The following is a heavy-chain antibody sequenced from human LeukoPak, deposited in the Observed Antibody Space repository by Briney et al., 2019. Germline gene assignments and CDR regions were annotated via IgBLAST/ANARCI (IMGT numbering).Heavy chain of an antibody. CDR3: ARVGCSSTSCYLHH. D-gene: IGHD2-2*01. CDR2: INHSGST. V-gene: IGHV4-34*01. CDR1: GGSFSGYY. J-gene: IGHJ1*01. Sequence: SETLSLTCAVYGGSFSGYYWSWLRQPPGKGLEWIGEINHSGSTNYNPSLKSRVTISVDTSKNQFSLKLSSVTAADTAVYYCARVGCSSTSCYLHHWGQGTLVAVSS.